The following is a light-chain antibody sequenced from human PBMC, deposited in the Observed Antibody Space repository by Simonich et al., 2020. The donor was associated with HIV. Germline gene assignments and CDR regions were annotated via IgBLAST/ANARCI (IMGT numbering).Light chain of an antibody. CDR3: QQYNYWYT. CDR1: QSISNN. CDR2: GAS. Sequence: EIMMTQSPATLSVSTGSRATLSCRASQSISNNLAWYQQKPSQAPRLLIYGASTRATGIPARFSGSGSGTEFTLTISSMQSEDFAVYYCQQYNYWYTFGQGTKLEIK. J-gene: IGKJ2*01. V-gene: IGKV3-15*01.